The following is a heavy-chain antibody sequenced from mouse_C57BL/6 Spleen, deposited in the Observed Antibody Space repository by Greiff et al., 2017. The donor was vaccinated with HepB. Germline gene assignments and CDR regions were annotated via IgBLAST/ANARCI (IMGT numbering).Heavy chain of an antibody. J-gene: IGHJ4*01. CDR1: GFTFSSYA. CDR3: ARNYPLYAMDY. Sequence: EVHLVESGGGLVKPGGSLKLSCAASGFTFSSYAMSWVRQTPEKRLEWVATISDGGSYTYYPDNVKGRFTISRDNAKNNLYLQMSHLKSEDTAMYYCARNYPLYAMDYWGQGTSVTVSS. D-gene: IGHD6-1*01. V-gene: IGHV5-4*01. CDR2: ISDGGSYT.